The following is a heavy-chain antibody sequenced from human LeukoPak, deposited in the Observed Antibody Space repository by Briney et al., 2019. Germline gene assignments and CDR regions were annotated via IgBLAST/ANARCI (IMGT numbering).Heavy chain of an antibody. Sequence: SETLSLTCTVSGGSISTSNYYWGWIRQPPGRGLEWIGNIFYSGSTYYSPSLKSRVTISVDTSKNQFSLKLSSVTAADTAVYFCARGPYSYDSSGAFDIWGQGTMVTVSS. J-gene: IGHJ3*02. V-gene: IGHV4-39*07. CDR1: GGSISTSNYY. CDR3: ARGPYSYDSSGAFDI. D-gene: IGHD3-22*01. CDR2: IFYSGST.